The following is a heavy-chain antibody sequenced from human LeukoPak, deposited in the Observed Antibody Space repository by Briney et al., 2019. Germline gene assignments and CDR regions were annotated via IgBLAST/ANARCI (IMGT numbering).Heavy chain of an antibody. CDR3: ARIKFGAAAPVGNVMDV. V-gene: IGHV3-21*01. CDR1: GFTFRSYS. D-gene: IGHD6-25*01. CDR2: ISSDSTYI. Sequence: GGSLRLSCAASGFTFRSYSMNWVRQAPGKGLEWLSSISSDSTYIYYADSVKGRFTISRDNAQNSLFLQMNSLRAEDTAVYYCARIKFGAAAPVGNVMDVWGQGTTVTVSS. J-gene: IGHJ6*02.